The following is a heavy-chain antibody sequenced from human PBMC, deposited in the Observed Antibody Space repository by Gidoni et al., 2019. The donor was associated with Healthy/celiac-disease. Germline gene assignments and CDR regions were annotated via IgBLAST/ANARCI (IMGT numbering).Heavy chain of an antibody. CDR2: ISGSGGST. CDR3: AKDSGSLPEYFQH. D-gene: IGHD3-10*01. CDR1: GFTFSSYA. J-gene: IGHJ1*01. V-gene: IGHV3-23*01. Sequence: EVQLLESGGGLVQPGGSLRLSCAASGFTFSSYAMSWVRQAPGKGLGWVSAISGSGGSTYYADSVKGRFTISRDNSKNTLYLQMNSLRAEDTAVYYCAKDSGSLPEYFQHWGQGTLVTVSS.